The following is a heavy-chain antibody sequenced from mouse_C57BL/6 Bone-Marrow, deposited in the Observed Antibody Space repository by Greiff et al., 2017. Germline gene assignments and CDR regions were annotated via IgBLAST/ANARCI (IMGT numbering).Heavy chain of an antibody. CDR2: IDPEDGET. CDR1: GFNIKDYY. CDR3: ARSRWLLRLDY. J-gene: IGHJ2*01. Sequence: VQLQQSGAELVKPGASVKLSCTASGFNIKDYYMHWVKQRTEQGLEWIGRIDPEDGETKYAPKFPGKATITADTSSNTAYLQLSSLTSEDTAVYYCARSRWLLRLDYWGQGTTLTVSS. D-gene: IGHD2-3*01. V-gene: IGHV14-2*01.